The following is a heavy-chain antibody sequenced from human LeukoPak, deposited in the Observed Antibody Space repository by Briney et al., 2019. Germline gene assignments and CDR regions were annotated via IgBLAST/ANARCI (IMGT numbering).Heavy chain of an antibody. D-gene: IGHD3-3*01. J-gene: IGHJ4*02. Sequence: ASVKVSCKASGYTFTIYGISWVRQAPGQGLEWMGWISAYNGNTNYAQKLQGRVTMTTDTSTSTAYMELRSLRSDDTAVYYCARDVDTSSYYDFWSGYYSFDYWGQGTLVTVSS. CDR1: GYTFTIYG. V-gene: IGHV1-18*01. CDR2: ISAYNGNT. CDR3: ARDVDTSSYYDFWSGYYSFDY.